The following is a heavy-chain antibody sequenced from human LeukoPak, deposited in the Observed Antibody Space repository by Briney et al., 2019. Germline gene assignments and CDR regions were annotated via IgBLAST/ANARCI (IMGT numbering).Heavy chain of an antibody. CDR2: ISYDGSNK. Sequence: GGSLRLSCAASGFTFSSYAMHWVRQAPGKGLEWVAVISYDGSNKYYADSVKGRFTISRDNSKNTLYLQMNSLRAEDTAVYYCARDSSGYDHYYYMDVWGKGTTVTISS. CDR1: GFTFSSYA. D-gene: IGHD3-22*01. J-gene: IGHJ6*03. V-gene: IGHV3-30*14. CDR3: ARDSSGYDHYYYMDV.